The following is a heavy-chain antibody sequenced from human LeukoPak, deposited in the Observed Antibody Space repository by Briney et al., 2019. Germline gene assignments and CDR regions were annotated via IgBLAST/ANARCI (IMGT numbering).Heavy chain of an antibody. Sequence: GGSLRLSCAASGFTVSSNYMSWVRQAPGKGLEWVSVIYSGGSTYYADSVKGRFTISRDNSKNTLYLQMNSLRAADTAVYYCARERLKTFTVTTLSGYYLGMEVWGQGTTVTVSS. CDR3: ARERLKTFTVTTLSGYYLGMEV. V-gene: IGHV3-66*01. CDR1: GFTVSSNY. J-gene: IGHJ6*02. CDR2: IYSGGST. D-gene: IGHD4-17*01.